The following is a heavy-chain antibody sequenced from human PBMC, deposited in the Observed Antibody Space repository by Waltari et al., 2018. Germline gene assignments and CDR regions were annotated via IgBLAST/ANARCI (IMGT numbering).Heavy chain of an antibody. J-gene: IGHJ5*02. D-gene: IGHD2-2*01. CDR1: GSTLPSHY. CDR3: ARESAFSTSWYPGFDP. V-gene: IGHV1-2*06. Sequence: QVQLVQSGAEVKKPGASVKVSRKASGSTLPSHYIHWVRQAPGQGLEWMGRINPNSGDTNYARKFQDRVTMTRDTSVNTAYMVVGRLTSDDTAVYFCARESAFSTSWYPGFDPWGQGTLVTVAS. CDR2: INPNSGDT.